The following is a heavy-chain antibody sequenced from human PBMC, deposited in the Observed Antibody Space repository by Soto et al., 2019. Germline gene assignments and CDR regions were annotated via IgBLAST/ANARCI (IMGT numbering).Heavy chain of an antibody. V-gene: IGHV4-59*01. J-gene: IGHJ4*02. CDR3: ASLLKYSSSSARTTQFDY. Sequence: PSETLSLTCTVCGGSISSDYWSWIRQPPGKGLEWIGYMYYSGSTNYNPSLKSRVSISVDTSKNQFSLKLSSVTAADTAVYYCASLLKYSSSSARTTQFDYWGQATLVTVSA. CDR1: GGSISSDY. CDR2: MYYSGST. D-gene: IGHD6-6*01.